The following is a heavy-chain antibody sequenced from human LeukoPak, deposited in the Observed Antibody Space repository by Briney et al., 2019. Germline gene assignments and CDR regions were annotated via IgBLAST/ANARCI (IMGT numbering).Heavy chain of an antibody. CDR1: GFTFSSYS. D-gene: IGHD1-26*01. V-gene: IGHV3-21*01. CDR2: ISSSSSYI. J-gene: IGHJ4*02. CDR3: AGGGSYLGYYFDY. Sequence: GGSLRLSCAASGFTFSSYSMNWVRQAPGKGLEWVSSISSSSSYIYYADSVKGRFTISGDNAKNSLYLQMNSLRAEDTAVYYCAGGGSYLGYYFDYWGQGTLVTVSS.